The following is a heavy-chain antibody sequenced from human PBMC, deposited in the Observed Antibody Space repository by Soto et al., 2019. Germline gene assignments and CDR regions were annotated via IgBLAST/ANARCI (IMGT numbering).Heavy chain of an antibody. J-gene: IGHJ4*02. Sequence: SVKVSCTASGGPFSSYAISWVRHAPGQGLEWMGGIIPIFGTANYAQKFQGRVTITADESTSTAYMELSSLRSEDTAVYYCARGALGGYGSGGSCYSCDYWGQGTLVTSPQ. CDR2: IIPIFGTA. CDR3: ARGALGGYGSGGSCYSCDY. D-gene: IGHD2-15*01. CDR1: GGPFSSYA. V-gene: IGHV1-69*13.